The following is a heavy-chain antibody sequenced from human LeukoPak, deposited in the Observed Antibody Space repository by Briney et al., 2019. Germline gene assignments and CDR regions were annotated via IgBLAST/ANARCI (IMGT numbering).Heavy chain of an antibody. Sequence: GASVKVSCKASGYTFTGYYMHWVRQAPGQGLEWMGWINPNSGGTNYAQKFQGRVTMTRDTSISTAYMELSRLRSDDMAVYYCARESSGYSSGWYWRWFDPWGQGTLVTVSS. CDR2: INPNSGGT. J-gene: IGHJ5*02. CDR3: ARESSGYSSGWYWRWFDP. D-gene: IGHD6-19*01. CDR1: GYTFTGYY. V-gene: IGHV1-2*02.